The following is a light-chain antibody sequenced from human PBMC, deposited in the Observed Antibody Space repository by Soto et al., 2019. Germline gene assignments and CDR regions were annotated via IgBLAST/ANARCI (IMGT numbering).Light chain of an antibody. Sequence: IPLTQSTSSLSASLGDRVTITWRASQGISSYLAWYQQKPGKAPKLLIYAASTLQSGVPSRFSGSGYGTDFNLTISSLQPEDFATYYCQQLNSYPITFGQGTRLEIK. CDR2: AAS. CDR3: QQLNSYPIT. V-gene: IGKV1-9*01. CDR1: QGISSY. J-gene: IGKJ5*01.